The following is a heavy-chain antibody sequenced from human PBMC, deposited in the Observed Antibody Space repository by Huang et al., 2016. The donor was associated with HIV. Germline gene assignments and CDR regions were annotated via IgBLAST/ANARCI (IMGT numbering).Heavy chain of an antibody. CDR2: IYPADSDT. Sequence: EVQLVQSEAEVKKPGESLKISCRGSGYSFTNYWIGWVRPRPGEGLEWRGVIYPADSDTRYSPPFQGQVTFSADKSTRTAYLQWSSLQASDTAIYYCARSEVLVTAVPFDHWGQGTLVTVSS. V-gene: IGHV5-51*03. D-gene: IGHD2-21*02. J-gene: IGHJ4*02. CDR3: ARSEVLVTAVPFDH. CDR1: GYSFTNYW.